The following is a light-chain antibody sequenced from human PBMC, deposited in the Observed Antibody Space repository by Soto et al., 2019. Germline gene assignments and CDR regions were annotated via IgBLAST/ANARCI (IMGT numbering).Light chain of an antibody. Sequence: NFMLTQPHSVSESPGRTVTISCTRSSGSIASNYVQWYQQRPGSAPIIVIYEDNQRPSGVPDRFSGSIDRSSNSASLSISGLKTEDEADYYCQSYDTANWVFGGGTKVTVL. J-gene: IGLJ3*02. CDR1: SGSIASNY. V-gene: IGLV6-57*04. CDR3: QSYDTANWV. CDR2: EDN.